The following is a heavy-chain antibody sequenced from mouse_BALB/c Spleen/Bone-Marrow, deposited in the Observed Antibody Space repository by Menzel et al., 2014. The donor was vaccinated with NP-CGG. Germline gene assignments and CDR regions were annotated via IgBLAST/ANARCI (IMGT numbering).Heavy chain of an antibody. CDR1: GYTFSSYW. Sequence: QVQLKESGAELMKPGASVKISCKATGYTFSSYWIEWVKQRPGHGLEWIGEILPGSDSTNYNENFKGKATFTADTSSNTAYMQLNSLTPEDSAVYFCARDSSDYLARFAYWGQGTLVTVSA. D-gene: IGHD3-2*01. CDR2: ILPGSDST. CDR3: ARDSSDYLARFAY. V-gene: IGHV1-9*01. J-gene: IGHJ3*01.